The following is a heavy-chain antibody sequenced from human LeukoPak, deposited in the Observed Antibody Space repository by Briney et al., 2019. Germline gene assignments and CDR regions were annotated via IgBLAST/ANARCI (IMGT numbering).Heavy chain of an antibody. D-gene: IGHD6-6*01. Sequence: GGSLRLSCAASGFTFSSYWMHWVRQAPGEGLVWVSRVNSDGSSTIYAGSVKGRFTISRDNAKNTLYLQMNSLRAEDTAVYYCARDRAGRGSSSAYWGQGALVTVSS. CDR3: ARDRAGRGSSSAY. V-gene: IGHV3-74*01. CDR1: GFTFSSYW. CDR2: VNSDGSST. J-gene: IGHJ4*02.